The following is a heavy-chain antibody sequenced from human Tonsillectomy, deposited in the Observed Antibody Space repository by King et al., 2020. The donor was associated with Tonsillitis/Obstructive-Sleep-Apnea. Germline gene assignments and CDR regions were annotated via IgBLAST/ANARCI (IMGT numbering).Heavy chain of an antibody. J-gene: IGHJ6*03. Sequence: QLVQSGAEVKKPGASVKVSCKASGYTFTSYYMHWVRQAPGQGLEWMGIINPSGGSTTYAQKFQGRVTMTRDTSTSTVYMELSSLRSEDTAVYYCARDYYYSSGYSYVRCYYYYYMDVWGKGTTVTVSS. CDR1: GYTFTSYY. D-gene: IGHD3-22*01. CDR2: INPSGGST. CDR3: ARDYYYSSGYSYVRCYYYYYMDV. V-gene: IGHV1-46*01.